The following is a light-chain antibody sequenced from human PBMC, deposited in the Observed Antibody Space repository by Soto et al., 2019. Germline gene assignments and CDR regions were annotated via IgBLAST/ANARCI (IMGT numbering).Light chain of an antibody. CDR2: GAS. Sequence: DIQMTQSPSSLSASVGDRVTITCQAIQDITNCLNWYHQKPGKAPKLLIYGASTRATGIPARFSGSGRGSGTDFTLTISSLHPEDFAVYYCLQDYHLPITFGQGTRLEIK. CDR1: QDITNC. J-gene: IGKJ5*01. V-gene: IGKV1-NL1*01. CDR3: LQDYHLPIT.